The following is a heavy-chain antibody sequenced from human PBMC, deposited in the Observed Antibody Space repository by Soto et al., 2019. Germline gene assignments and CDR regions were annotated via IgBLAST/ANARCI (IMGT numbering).Heavy chain of an antibody. CDR3: ASDWPPLYVSIVYSPFRSCMDV. CDR1: GYSFTSYL. J-gene: IGHJ6*02. Sequence: GEYLKNSCKGSGYSFTSYLISWVRQMPGKGLEWMGRIDPSDSYTNYSPSFQGHVTISADKSISTAYLQWSSLKASDTAMYYCASDWPPLYVSIVYSPFRSCMDVWGQGTTGTVSS. V-gene: IGHV5-10-1*01. D-gene: IGHD3-22*01. CDR2: IDPSDSYT.